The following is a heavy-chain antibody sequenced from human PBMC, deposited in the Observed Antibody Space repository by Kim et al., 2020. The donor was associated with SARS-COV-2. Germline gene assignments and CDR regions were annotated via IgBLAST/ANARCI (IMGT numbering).Heavy chain of an antibody. CDR1: GFTFSSYA. Sequence: GGSLRLSCAASGFTFSSYAMSWVRQAPGKGLEWVSLIYGGGGTYYVDSVKGRFTISRDNSKNMLYLQLNSLRVEDTALYYCTRDRIGQPFDYWGRGTLVTVSS. CDR3: TRDRIGQPFDY. CDR2: IYGGGGT. D-gene: IGHD2-15*01. J-gene: IGHJ4*02. V-gene: IGHV3-23*03.